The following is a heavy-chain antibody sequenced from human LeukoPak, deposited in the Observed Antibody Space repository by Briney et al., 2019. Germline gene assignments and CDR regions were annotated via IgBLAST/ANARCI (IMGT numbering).Heavy chain of an antibody. J-gene: IGHJ4*02. CDR2: INHSGST. CDR3: ARVRRGRAVAGTSPPPYYFDY. V-gene: IGHV4-34*01. D-gene: IGHD6-19*01. CDR1: GGSFSGYY. Sequence: PSETLSLTCAVYGGSFSGYYWSWIRQPPGKGLEWIGEINHSGSTNYNPSLKSRVTISVDTSKNQFSLKLSSVTAADTAVYYCARVRRGRAVAGTSPPPYYFDYWGQGTLVTVSS.